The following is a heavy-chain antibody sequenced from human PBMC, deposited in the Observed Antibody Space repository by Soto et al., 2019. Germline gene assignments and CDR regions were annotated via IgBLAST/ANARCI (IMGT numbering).Heavy chain of an antibody. D-gene: IGHD1-7*01. Sequence: GGSLRLSCAASGFTFSSYAMSWVRQAPGKGLEWVSAISGSGGSTYYADSVKGRFTISRDNAKNTLYLQMNSLRAEDTAVYYCAKDGGEVGYNWNYLGYYYMDVWGKGTTVTVSS. CDR3: AKDGGEVGYNWNYLGYYYMDV. CDR1: GFTFSSYA. J-gene: IGHJ6*03. CDR2: ISGSGGST. V-gene: IGHV3-23*01.